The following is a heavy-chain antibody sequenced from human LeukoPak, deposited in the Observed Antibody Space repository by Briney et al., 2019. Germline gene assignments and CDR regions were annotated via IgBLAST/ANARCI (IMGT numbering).Heavy chain of an antibody. V-gene: IGHV3-23*01. J-gene: IGHJ4*02. CDR3: AKDRRSKGSTSCLIDY. Sequence: GGSLRLSCAASGFTFSSYAMSWVRQAPGKGLDWVSGISGSGGSTYYADSVKGRFTFSRDNSKNTLYLQMNSLRAEDTAVYYCAKDRRSKGSTSCLIDYWGQGTLVTVSS. CDR1: GFTFSSYA. CDR2: ISGSGGST. D-gene: IGHD2-2*01.